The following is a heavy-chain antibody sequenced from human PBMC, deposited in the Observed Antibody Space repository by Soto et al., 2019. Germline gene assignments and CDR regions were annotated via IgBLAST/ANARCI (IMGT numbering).Heavy chain of an antibody. D-gene: IGHD3-22*01. CDR1: GGSISSSSYY. V-gene: IGHV4-39*02. CDR3: ARDYYESSGFDY. J-gene: IGHJ4*02. CDR2: IYYIGST. Sequence: ETLSLTCTVSGGSISSSSYYWGWIRQPPGKGLEWIGSIYYIGSTYYNPSLKSRITMSVDTSKNHFSLHLSSVTAADTAVYYCARDYYESSGFDYWGQGTLVTAPQ.